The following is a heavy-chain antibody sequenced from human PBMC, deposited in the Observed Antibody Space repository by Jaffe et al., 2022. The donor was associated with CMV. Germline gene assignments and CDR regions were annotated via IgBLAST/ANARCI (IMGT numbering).Heavy chain of an antibody. CDR3: ARGRYYDFWSGYYTGGINFDY. CDR2: MNPNSGNT. CDR1: GYTFTSYD. D-gene: IGHD3-3*01. J-gene: IGHJ4*02. V-gene: IGHV1-8*01. Sequence: QVQLVQSGAEVKKPGASVKVSCKASGYTFTSYDINWVRQATGQGLEWMGWMNPNSGNTGYAQKFQGRVTMTRNTSISTAYMELSSLRSEDTAVYYCARGRYYDFWSGYYTGGINFDYWGQGTLVTVSS.